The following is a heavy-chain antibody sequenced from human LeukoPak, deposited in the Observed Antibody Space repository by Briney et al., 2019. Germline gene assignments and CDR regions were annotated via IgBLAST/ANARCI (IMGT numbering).Heavy chain of an antibody. Sequence: PGGSLRLSCAASGFTFSSYAMSWVRQAPGKGLEWGSAIGGSGGSTYYADSVKGRFTISRDNSKNTLYLQMNSLRAEDTAVYYCATHLTYYYGSGSLSYWGQGTLVTVSS. CDR1: GFTFSSYA. CDR3: ATHLTYYYGSGSLSY. CDR2: IGGSGGST. J-gene: IGHJ4*02. D-gene: IGHD3-10*01. V-gene: IGHV3-23*01.